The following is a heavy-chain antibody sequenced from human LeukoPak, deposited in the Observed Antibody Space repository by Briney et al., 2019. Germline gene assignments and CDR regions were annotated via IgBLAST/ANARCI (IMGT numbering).Heavy chain of an antibody. CDR3: ARALLGEYYFDY. V-gene: IGHV1-69*05. J-gene: IGHJ4*02. CDR1: GGTFSSYA. CDR2: IIPIFGTA. D-gene: IGHD3-16*01. Sequence: SVKVSCKASGGTFSSYAISWVRQAHGQGLEWMGRIIPIFGTANYAQKFQGRVTITTDESTSTAYMELSSLRSEDTAVYYCARALLGEYYFDYWGQGTLVTVSS.